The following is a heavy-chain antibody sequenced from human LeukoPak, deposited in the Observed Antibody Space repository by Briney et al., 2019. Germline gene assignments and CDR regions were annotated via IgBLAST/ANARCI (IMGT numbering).Heavy chain of an antibody. CDR2: IYPDESNI. V-gene: IGHV5-51*01. CDR3: ARPPSRGYSSSFEY. Sequence: GESLKISCKGSGYSLPTYWIAWVRQMPGKGLEWMGIIYPDESNIRYSPSFQGQVTISADKSISTAYLQWSSLKASDTAMYYCARPPSRGYSSSFEYWGQEPWSPSP. CDR1: GYSLPTYW. D-gene: IGHD2-2*03. J-gene: IGHJ4*01.